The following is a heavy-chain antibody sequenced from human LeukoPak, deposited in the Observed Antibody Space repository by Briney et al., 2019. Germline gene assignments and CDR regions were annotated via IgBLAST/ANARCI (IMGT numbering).Heavy chain of an antibody. D-gene: IGHD3-10*01. Sequence: GGSLKLSCAASGFTFSSYAMSWVRQAPGKGLEWVSAISGSGGSTYYADSVKGRFTISRDNSKNTLYLQMNSLRAEDTAVYYCAKDRRVTMVQGAFDIWGQGTMVTVSS. J-gene: IGHJ3*02. CDR2: ISGSGGST. CDR3: AKDRRVTMVQGAFDI. V-gene: IGHV3-23*01. CDR1: GFTFSSYA.